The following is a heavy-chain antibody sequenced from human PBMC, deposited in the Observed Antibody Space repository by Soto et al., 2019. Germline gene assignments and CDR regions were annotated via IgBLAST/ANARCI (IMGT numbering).Heavy chain of an antibody. CDR3: AIRYREHAFDI. Sequence: EVQLVESGGGLVQPGGSLRLSCAASGFTFSSYSMNWVRQAPGKGLEWVSYISYSSSAIYYADSVKGRFTISRDNAKNSLFLQMNSLRAEDTAVYYCAIRYREHAFDIWGQGTMVTVSS. D-gene: IGHD2-15*01. J-gene: IGHJ3*02. CDR1: GFTFSSYS. CDR2: ISYSSSAI. V-gene: IGHV3-48*01.